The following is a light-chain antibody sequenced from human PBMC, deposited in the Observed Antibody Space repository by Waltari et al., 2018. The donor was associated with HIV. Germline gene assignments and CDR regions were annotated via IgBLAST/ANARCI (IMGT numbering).Light chain of an antibody. CDR3: QQYYSTSYT. CDR2: WAS. Sequence: DIVMTQSPDSLDVSLGERATINCKSSQSVLYSANNKNYLDCYQHKPGQPPNLLIYWASTRESGVPDRFSGSGSGTDFTLTISSLQAEDVAVYYCQQYYSTSYTFGQGTKLEIK. V-gene: IGKV4-1*01. CDR1: QSVLYSANNKNY. J-gene: IGKJ2*01.